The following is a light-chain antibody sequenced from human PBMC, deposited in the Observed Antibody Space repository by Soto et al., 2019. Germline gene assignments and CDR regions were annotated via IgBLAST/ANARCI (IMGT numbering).Light chain of an antibody. V-gene: IGLV2-11*01. CDR2: DVN. CDR1: SSDVGDYNY. Sequence: QSALTQPRSVSGSPGQSVTISCTGTSSDVGDYNYVSWYQHHPGKAPRLIIYDVNERPSGVPGRFSGSKSGNTASLAISGLQSEDEADYYCCSSAGNYLFVFGGGTKVTVL. CDR3: CSSAGNYLFV. J-gene: IGLJ2*01.